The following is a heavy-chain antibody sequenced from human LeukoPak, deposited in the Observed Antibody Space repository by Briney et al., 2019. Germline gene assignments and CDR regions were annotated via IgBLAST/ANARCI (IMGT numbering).Heavy chain of an antibody. Sequence: SETLSLTCTVSGGSVSSGSYYWSWIRQPPGKGLEWIGYIYHSGSTNYNPSLKSRVTISVDTSRTRFSLKVSSVTAADTAVYYCARAYCSRTSCYIDYWGQGALVTVSS. CDR2: IYHSGST. CDR3: ARAYCSRTSCYIDY. J-gene: IGHJ4*02. V-gene: IGHV4-61*01. CDR1: GGSVSSGSYY. D-gene: IGHD2-2*02.